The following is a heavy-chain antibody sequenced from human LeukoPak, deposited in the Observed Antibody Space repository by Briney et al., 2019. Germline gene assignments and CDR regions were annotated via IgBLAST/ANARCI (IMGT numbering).Heavy chain of an antibody. D-gene: IGHD3-10*01. Sequence: SETLSLTCTVCGGSISSGSYYWSWIRQPAGKGLEWIGRFHISGNTNYNPSLKSRVTISVDRSKNQFSLKLSSVTAADTAVYYCARKRGHPDAFDIWGQGTMVTVSS. CDR2: FHISGNT. J-gene: IGHJ3*02. CDR3: ARKRGHPDAFDI. V-gene: IGHV4-61*02. CDR1: GGSISSGSYY.